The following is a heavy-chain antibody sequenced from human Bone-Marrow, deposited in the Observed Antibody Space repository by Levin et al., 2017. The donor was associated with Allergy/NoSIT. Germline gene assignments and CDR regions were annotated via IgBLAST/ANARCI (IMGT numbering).Heavy chain of an antibody. CDR1: GFTFSSSG. J-gene: IGHJ4*02. V-gene: IGHV3-48*02. Sequence: QSGGSLRLSCTASGFTFSSSGINWVRQAPGKGLEWVSYISSSSATIYHADSVKGRFTISRDNAKNSLYLQMNSLRDEDTAVYYCVRDCSSGNCYSDLDYWGQGTLVTVSS. D-gene: IGHD2-15*01. CDR3: VRDCSSGNCYSDLDY. CDR2: ISSSSATI.